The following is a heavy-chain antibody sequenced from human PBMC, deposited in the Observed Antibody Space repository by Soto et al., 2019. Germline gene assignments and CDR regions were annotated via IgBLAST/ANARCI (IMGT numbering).Heavy chain of an antibody. CDR3: ARVRSGGTGRGSYYYYGMDV. J-gene: IGHJ6*02. CDR2: IYYSGST. Sequence: SETLSLTCTVSGGPISSYYWSWIRQPPGKGLEWIGYIYYSGSTNYNPSLKSRVTISVDTSKNQFSLKLSSVTAADTAVYYCARVRSGGTGRGSYYYYGMDVWGQGTTVTVSS. D-gene: IGHD1-1*01. CDR1: GGPISSYY. V-gene: IGHV4-59*01.